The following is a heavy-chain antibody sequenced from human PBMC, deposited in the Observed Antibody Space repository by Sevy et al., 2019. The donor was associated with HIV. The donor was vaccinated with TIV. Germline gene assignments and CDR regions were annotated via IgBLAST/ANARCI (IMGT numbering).Heavy chain of an antibody. D-gene: IGHD2-15*01. Sequence: ASVKVSCKASGYTFTGYYMHWVRQAPGQGLEWMGRINPNSGGTNYAQKFQGRVTMTRDTSISTAYMELSRLRSDETAVYYCARRDSAAEYYYYGMDVWGQGTTVTVSS. V-gene: IGHV1-2*06. CDR1: GYTFTGYY. J-gene: IGHJ6*02. CDR3: ARRDSAAEYYYYGMDV. CDR2: INPNSGGT.